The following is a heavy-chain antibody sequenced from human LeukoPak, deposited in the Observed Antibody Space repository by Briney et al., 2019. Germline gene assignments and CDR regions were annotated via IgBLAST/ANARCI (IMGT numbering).Heavy chain of an antibody. CDR3: AKKRDAFDI. CDR2: ITASGTAM. Sequence: GGSLRLSCAASGFTFSSYSMNWVRQAPGKGLEWVSHITASGTAMFYADSVKGRFTISRDNLKNTLYLQMNSLRAEDTAMYYCAKKRDAFDIWGQATVVAVSS. D-gene: IGHD5-24*01. V-gene: IGHV3-48*01. CDR1: GFTFSSYS. J-gene: IGHJ3*02.